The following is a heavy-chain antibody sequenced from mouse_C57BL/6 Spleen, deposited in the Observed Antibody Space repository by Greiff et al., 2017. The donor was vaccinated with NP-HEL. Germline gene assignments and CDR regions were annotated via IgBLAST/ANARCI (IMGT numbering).Heavy chain of an antibody. V-gene: IGHV3-6*01. CDR2: ISYDGSN. D-gene: IGHD2-3*01. Sequence: EVQLQESGPGLVKPSQSLSLTCSVTGYSITSGYYWNWIRQFPGNKLEWMGYISYDGSNNYNPSLKNRISITRDTSKNQFFLKLNSVTTEDTATYYCAREPDGYYDWYFDVWHRDHGHRLL. J-gene: IGHJ1*03. CDR3: AREPDGYYDWYFDV. CDR1: GYSITSGYY.